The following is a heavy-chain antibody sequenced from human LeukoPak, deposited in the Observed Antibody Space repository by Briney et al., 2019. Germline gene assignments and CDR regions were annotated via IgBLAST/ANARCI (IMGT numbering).Heavy chain of an antibody. J-gene: IGHJ3*01. Sequence: GGSLKLSCVASGFTFTDYGIHWVRQAPGKGLEWVSFIHYDGSNEYYADSVKGRFTVSRDSSKSTVFLQMSSLRPDDTAVYFCAKDWGYYVSGTFPHAFDLWGQGTVLTVSS. CDR2: IHYDGSNE. CDR1: GFTFTDYG. CDR3: AKDWGYYVSGTFPHAFDL. V-gene: IGHV3-30*02. D-gene: IGHD3-10*01.